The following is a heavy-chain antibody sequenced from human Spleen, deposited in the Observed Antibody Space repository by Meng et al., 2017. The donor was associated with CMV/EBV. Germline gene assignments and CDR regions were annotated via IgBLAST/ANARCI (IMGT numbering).Heavy chain of an antibody. CDR2: INPNSGGT. V-gene: IGHV1-2*02. J-gene: IGHJ6*02. CDR1: GYTFTGYY. D-gene: IGHD6-6*01. Sequence: ASVKVSCKASGYTFTGYYMHWVRQAPGQGLEWMGWINPNSGGTNYAQKFQGRVTMTRDTSISTAYMELSRLRSDDTAVYYCASQILHSRSSHFPYYYAMDVWGQGTTVTVSS. CDR3: ASQILHSRSSHFPYYYAMDV.